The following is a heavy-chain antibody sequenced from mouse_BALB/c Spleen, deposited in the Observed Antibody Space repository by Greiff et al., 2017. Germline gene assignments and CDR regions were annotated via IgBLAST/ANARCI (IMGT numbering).Heavy chain of an antibody. D-gene: IGHD2-4*01. CDR2: ISSGGST. CDR3: ARETMITLFAY. V-gene: IGHV5-6-5*01. Sequence: EVKLMESGGGLVKPGGSLKLSCAASGFTFSSYAMSWVRQTPEKRLEWVASISSGGSTYYPDSVKGRFTISRDNARNILYLQMSSLRSEDTAMYYCARETMITLFAYWGQGTLVTVSA. CDR1: GFTFSSYA. J-gene: IGHJ3*01.